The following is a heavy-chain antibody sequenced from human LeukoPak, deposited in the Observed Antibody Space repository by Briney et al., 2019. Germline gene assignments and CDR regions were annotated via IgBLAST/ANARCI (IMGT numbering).Heavy chain of an antibody. V-gene: IGHV3-21*01. D-gene: IGHD5-12*01. CDR3: ARDPYSGYYGDSYYYYMDV. CDR2: ITSSSSYV. Sequence: GGSLRLSCEASGFTFSSYNMNWVRQAPGKRLEWVSSITSSSSYVFYADSVKGRFTISRDNAKNSLYLQMNSLRAEDTAVYYGARDPYSGYYGDSYYYYMDVWGKGTTVTISS. J-gene: IGHJ6*03. CDR1: GFTFSSYN.